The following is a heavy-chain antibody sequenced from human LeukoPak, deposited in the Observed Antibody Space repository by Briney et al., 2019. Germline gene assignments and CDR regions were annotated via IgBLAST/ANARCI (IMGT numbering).Heavy chain of an antibody. Sequence: ESLEISWKCSGYNFTSYWIGLVRQRPREGLGLVGIIYSGESDTRYSPSFQGQVTISADKSIRTAYLQWSSLKASDTAMYYCARGNRDYGSYQYYYMDVSGKGNPVTVSS. CDR2: IYSGESDT. CDR1: GYNFTSYW. D-gene: IGHD4-17*01. V-gene: IGHV5-51*01. CDR3: ARGNRDYGSYQYYYMDV. J-gene: IGHJ6*03.